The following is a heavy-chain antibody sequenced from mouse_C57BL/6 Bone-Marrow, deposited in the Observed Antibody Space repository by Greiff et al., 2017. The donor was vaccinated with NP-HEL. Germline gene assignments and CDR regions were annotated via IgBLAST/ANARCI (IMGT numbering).Heavy chain of an antibody. J-gene: IGHJ3*01. CDR3: ARENYYGSSPFAY. Sequence: VKLQQSGAELVRPGTSVKVSCKASGYAFTNYLIEWVKQRPGQGLEWIGVINPGSGGTNYNEKFKGKATLTADKSSSTAYMQLSSLTSEDSAVYFCARENYYGSSPFAYWGQGTLVTVSA. V-gene: IGHV1-54*01. CDR1: GYAFTNYL. D-gene: IGHD1-1*01. CDR2: INPGSGGT.